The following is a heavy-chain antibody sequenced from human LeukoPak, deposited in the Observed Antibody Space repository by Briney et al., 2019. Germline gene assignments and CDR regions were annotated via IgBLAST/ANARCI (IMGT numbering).Heavy chain of an antibody. V-gene: IGHV1-69*11. CDR2: IGPILGTA. J-gene: IGHJ4*02. Sequence: SVKVSCKASGGTFSSYAISWVRQAPGQGLEWMGRIGPILGTANYAQKFQGRVTITTDESTSTAYMELTSLRSEDTAVYYCARDQGYGAYGLDYWGQGTLVTVSS. CDR1: GGTFSSYA. CDR3: ARDQGYGAYGLDY. D-gene: IGHD4/OR15-4a*01.